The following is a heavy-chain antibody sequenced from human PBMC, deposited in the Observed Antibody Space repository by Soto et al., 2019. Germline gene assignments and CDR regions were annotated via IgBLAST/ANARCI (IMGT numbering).Heavy chain of an antibody. CDR2: IIPIPGTA. D-gene: IGHD2-2*01. CDR3: AGSQDRSTSLEIYYYYYYGMDV. V-gene: IGHV1-69*01. Sequence: QVQLVQSGAEVKKPGSSVKVSCKASGGTFGSYAISWVRQAPGQGLEWMGGIIPIPGTANYAQKFQGRVTIAADESTSTADMELSSLRSEDTAVYYGAGSQDRSTSLEIYYYYYYGMDVWGQGTTVTVSS. CDR1: GGTFGSYA. J-gene: IGHJ6*02.